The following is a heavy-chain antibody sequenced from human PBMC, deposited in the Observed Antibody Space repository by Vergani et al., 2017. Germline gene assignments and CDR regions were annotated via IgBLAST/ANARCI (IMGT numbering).Heavy chain of an antibody. J-gene: IGHJ6*02. CDR3: ARDKAGSSWYYYYGMDV. CDR1: GFTFSSYE. D-gene: IGHD6-13*01. CDR2: ISSSGSTI. Sequence: EVQLVESGGGLVQPGGSLRLSCAASGFTFSSYEMNWVRQAPGKGLEWVSYISSSGSTIYYADSVKGRFTISRDNSKNTLYLQMGSLRAEDMAVYYCARDKAGSSWYYYYGMDVWGQGTTVTVSS. V-gene: IGHV3-48*03.